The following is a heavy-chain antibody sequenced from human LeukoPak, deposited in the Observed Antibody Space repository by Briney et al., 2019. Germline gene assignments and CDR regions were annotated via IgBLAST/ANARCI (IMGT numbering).Heavy chain of an antibody. J-gene: IGHJ5*02. CDR1: GYTFTGYY. Sequence: ASVKVSCKASGYTFTGYYMHWVRQAPGQGLEWMGWINPNSGGTNYAQKFQGRVTMTRDTSISTAYMELSSLRSEDTAVYYCAIEGYCSSTSCYGAYNWFDPWGQGTLVTVSS. D-gene: IGHD2-2*01. V-gene: IGHV1-2*02. CDR2: INPNSGGT. CDR3: AIEGYCSSTSCYGAYNWFDP.